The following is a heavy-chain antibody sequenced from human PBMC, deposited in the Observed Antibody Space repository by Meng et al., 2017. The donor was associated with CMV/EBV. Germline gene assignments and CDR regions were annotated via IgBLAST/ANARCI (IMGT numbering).Heavy chain of an antibody. CDR3: ARVVRGGSYLGGDYFDY. J-gene: IGHJ4*02. CDR1: GFTFSSYW. D-gene: IGHD1-26*01. CDR2: INSDGSST. V-gene: IGHV3-74*01. Sequence: GGYLRLSCAASGFTFSSYWMHWVRQAPGKGLVWVSRINSDGSSTSYADSVKGRFTISRDNAKNTLYLQMNSLRAEDTAVYYCARVVRGGSYLGGDYFDYWGQGTLVTVSS.